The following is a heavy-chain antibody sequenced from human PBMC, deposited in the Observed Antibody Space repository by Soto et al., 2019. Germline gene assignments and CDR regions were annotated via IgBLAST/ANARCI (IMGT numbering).Heavy chain of an antibody. CDR3: ARVWFGEIGGFDP. CDR1: GGSISSGGYY. V-gene: IGHV4-31*03. CDR2: IYYSGST. D-gene: IGHD3-10*01. Sequence: QVQLQESGPGLVKPSQTLSLTCTVSGGSISSGGYYWSWIRQHPGKGLEWIGYIYYSGSTYYNPSLTSRVTISVDTSKNQFSLKLSSATAADTAVYYCARVWFGEIGGFDPWGQGTLVTVSS. J-gene: IGHJ5*02.